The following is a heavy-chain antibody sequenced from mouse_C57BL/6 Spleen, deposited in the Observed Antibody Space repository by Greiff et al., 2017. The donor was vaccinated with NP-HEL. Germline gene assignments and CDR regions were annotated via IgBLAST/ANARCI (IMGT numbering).Heavy chain of an antibody. CDR1: GYTFTSYW. D-gene: IGHD1-1*01. V-gene: IGHV1-59*01. J-gene: IGHJ2*01. CDR3: ARGFITTGVDDY. CDR2: IDPSDSYT. Sequence: QVHVKQPGAELVRPGTSVKLSCKASGYTFTSYWMHWVKQRPGQGLEWIGVIDPSDSYTNYNQKFKGKATLTVDTSSSTAYMQLSSLTSEDSAVYYCARGFITTGVDDYWGKGTTLTVSS.